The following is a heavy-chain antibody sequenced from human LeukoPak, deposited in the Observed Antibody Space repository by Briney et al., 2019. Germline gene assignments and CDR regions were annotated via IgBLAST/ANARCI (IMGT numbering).Heavy chain of an antibody. CDR3: ARGSTGDKSNN. Sequence: SETLSLTCAVSADSFSSHYWTWNRQPPGKGLEWIGYIYYSGTTSYNPSLKSRLTISLDTSENQFSLKLSSVTAADTAVYYCARGSTGDKSNNWGQGTLVTVSS. CDR1: ADSFSSHY. V-gene: IGHV4-59*06. CDR2: IYYSGTT. D-gene: IGHD7-27*01. J-gene: IGHJ4*02.